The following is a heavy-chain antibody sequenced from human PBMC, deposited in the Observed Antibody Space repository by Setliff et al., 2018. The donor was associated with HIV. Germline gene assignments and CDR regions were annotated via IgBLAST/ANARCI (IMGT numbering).Heavy chain of an antibody. D-gene: IGHD2-15*01. CDR2: ISPVDSDP. J-gene: IGHJ4*02. CDR3: ARGPTRRVFDY. CDR1: GYSFTNYW. Sequence: PGESLKISCKGSGYSFTNYWIGWVRQMPGKGLEWMGIISPVDSDPSYSPSFQGQVTISADKSISTAYLQWSSLKASDTAMYYCARGPTRRVFDYCGQGNLVTVSS. V-gene: IGHV5-51*01.